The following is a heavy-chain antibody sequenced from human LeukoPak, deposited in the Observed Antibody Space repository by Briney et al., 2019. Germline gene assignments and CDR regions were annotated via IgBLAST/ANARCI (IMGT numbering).Heavy chain of an antibody. V-gene: IGHV1-2*02. Sequence: ASVKVSCKASGYTFTGYYMHWVRQAPGQGLEWMGLINLNRGGTNYAQKFQGRVTMTSDTSISTAYMELSRLRSDERAVYYCARAGTYCTNGVCYKIPDYWGQGTLVTVSS. D-gene: IGHD2-8*01. J-gene: IGHJ4*02. CDR1: GYTFTGYY. CDR3: ARAGTYCTNGVCYKIPDY. CDR2: INLNRGGT.